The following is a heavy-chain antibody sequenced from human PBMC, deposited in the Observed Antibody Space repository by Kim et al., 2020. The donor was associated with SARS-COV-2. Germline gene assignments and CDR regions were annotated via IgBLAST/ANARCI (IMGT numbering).Heavy chain of an antibody. V-gene: IGHV1-69*13. CDR2: IIPIFGTA. D-gene: IGHD2-2*01. Sequence: SVKVSCKASGGTFSSYAISWVRQAPGQGLEWMGGIIPIFGTANYAQKFQGRVTITADESTSTAYMELSSLRSEDTAVYYCARDVGDCSSTSCYAGGYNWFGPWGQGTLVTVSS. J-gene: IGHJ5*02. CDR1: GGTFSSYA. CDR3: ARDVGDCSSTSCYAGGYNWFGP.